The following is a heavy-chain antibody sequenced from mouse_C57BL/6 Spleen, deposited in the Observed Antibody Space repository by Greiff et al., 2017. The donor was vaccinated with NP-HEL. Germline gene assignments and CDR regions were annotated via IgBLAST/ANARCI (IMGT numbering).Heavy chain of an antibody. CDR1: GYTFTSYW. CDR3: ARYADDY. Sequence: QVQLQQPGAELVKPGASVKLTCKASGYTFTSYWMHWVKPRPGQGLEGVGMIHPNSGSTNYNEKFKSKATLTVDKSPSTAYMQLSSLKSEDAAVYYGARYADDYWGQGTTLTGSS. V-gene: IGHV1-64*01. J-gene: IGHJ2*01. CDR2: IHPNSGST.